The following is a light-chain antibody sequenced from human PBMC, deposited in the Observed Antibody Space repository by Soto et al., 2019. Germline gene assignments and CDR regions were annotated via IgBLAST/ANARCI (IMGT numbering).Light chain of an antibody. CDR3: SSYAGSNWYV. Sequence: ALTQPPSASGSPGQSVTISCTGTNSDVGGYNYVSWYQQYPGKAPRLIIYEVSERPSGVPDRFSGSKSGNTASLTVSGLQTADEADYYCSSYAGSNWYVFGNGTKVTVL. V-gene: IGLV2-8*01. J-gene: IGLJ1*01. CDR1: NSDVGGYNY. CDR2: EVS.